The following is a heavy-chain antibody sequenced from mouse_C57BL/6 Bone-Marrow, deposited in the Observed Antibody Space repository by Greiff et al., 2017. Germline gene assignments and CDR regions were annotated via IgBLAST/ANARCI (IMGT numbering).Heavy chain of an antibody. CDR3: AKRTTVVATRPCYYAMDY. D-gene: IGHD1-1*01. Sequence: VQLQQPGAELVRPGASVKLSCKASGYTFTDYYINWVKQRPGQGLEWIASIYPGSGNTNYNEKFKGKATLPAEKSSSTAYMRLSSLTTEGSAVYFYAKRTTVVATRPCYYAMDYWGQGTTVTVSS. J-gene: IGHJ4*01. CDR1: GYTFTDYY. V-gene: IGHV1-76*01. CDR2: IYPGSGNT.